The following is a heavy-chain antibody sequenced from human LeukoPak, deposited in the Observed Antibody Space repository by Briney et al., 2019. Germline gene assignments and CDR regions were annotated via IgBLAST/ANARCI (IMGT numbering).Heavy chain of an antibody. CDR3: ERRDRVGATE. J-gene: IGHJ4*02. CDR1: GGSISSSSYY. CDR2: IYYSGST. V-gene: IGHV4-39*01. D-gene: IGHD1-26*01. Sequence: PSETLSLTCTVSGGSISSSSYYWGWIRQPPGEGLEWIGSIYYSGSTYYNPSLKSRVTISVDTSKNQFSLKLSSVTAADTAVYYCERRDRVGATEWGQGTLVTVSS.